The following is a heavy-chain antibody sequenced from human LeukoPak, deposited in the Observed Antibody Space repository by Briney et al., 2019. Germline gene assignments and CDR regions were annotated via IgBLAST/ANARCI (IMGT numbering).Heavy chain of an antibody. J-gene: IGHJ4*02. CDR3: AAEPRGNYFLLWDY. CDR1: GFTFNNYA. D-gene: IGHD1-26*01. Sequence: GGSLRLSCAASGFTFNNYAMSWVRPAPGKGLEGVSAISGSGGSTSYADSVKGRFTISRDNSKNTLYLQMNSLRAEDTAVYYCAAEPRGNYFLLWDYSGQGALVTVSS. CDR2: ISGSGGST. V-gene: IGHV3-23*01.